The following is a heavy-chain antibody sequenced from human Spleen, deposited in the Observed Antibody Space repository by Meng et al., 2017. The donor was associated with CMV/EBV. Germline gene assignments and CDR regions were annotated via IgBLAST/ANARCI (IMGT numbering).Heavy chain of an antibody. D-gene: IGHD6-13*01. CDR3: AKDLAAAGTGPDY. J-gene: IGHJ4*02. V-gene: IGHV3-43D*03. CDR1: GFTFSTYN. Sequence: GESLKISCAASGFTFSTYNMHWVRQAPGKGLEWVSLISWDGGSTYYADSVKGRFTISRDNSKNSLYLQMNSLRAEDTALYYCAKDLAAAGTGPDYWGQGTLVTVSS. CDR2: ISWDGGST.